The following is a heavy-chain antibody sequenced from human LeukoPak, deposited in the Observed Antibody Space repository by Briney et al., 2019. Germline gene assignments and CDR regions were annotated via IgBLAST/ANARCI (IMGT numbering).Heavy chain of an antibody. Sequence: PGGSLRLSCVASGFTLSSYAIQWVRQAPGKGLEWVAVISYDGRNSYYADSLRGRFTISRDNSKNTLYLQMNSLKTEDTAVYYCARGVGATTFWFDPWGQGTLVTVSS. CDR1: GFTLSSYA. J-gene: IGHJ5*02. V-gene: IGHV3-30*04. CDR3: ARGVGATTFWFDP. CDR2: ISYDGRNS. D-gene: IGHD1-26*01.